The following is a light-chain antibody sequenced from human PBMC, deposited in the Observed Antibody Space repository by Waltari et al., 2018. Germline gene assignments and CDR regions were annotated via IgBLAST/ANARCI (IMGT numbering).Light chain of an antibody. V-gene: IGKV3-20*01. J-gene: IGKJ4*01. CDR1: QSVTNIS. Sequence: IVLTQSPDTLSLSPGERATISCRASQSVTNISLAWYQHKPGQAPRLLIYSTSSRATDFSDRFSGSGSGTDFTLTINRLEPEDSAVYHCQQYDGSAVTFGGGTRVEIK. CDR2: STS. CDR3: QQYDGSAVT.